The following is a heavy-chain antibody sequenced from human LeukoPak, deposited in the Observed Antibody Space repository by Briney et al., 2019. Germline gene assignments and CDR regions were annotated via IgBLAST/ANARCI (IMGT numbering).Heavy chain of an antibody. Sequence: ASVKVSCKASGYTFTSYGISWVRQAPGQGLEWMGWISAYNGNTNYAQKFQGRVTITADKSTSTAYMELSSLRSEDTAVYYCARSGSNWGSSYYYYYMDVWGKGTTVTISS. CDR3: ARSGSNWGSSYYYYYMDV. CDR2: ISAYNGNT. D-gene: IGHD7-27*01. CDR1: GYTFTSYG. V-gene: IGHV1-18*01. J-gene: IGHJ6*03.